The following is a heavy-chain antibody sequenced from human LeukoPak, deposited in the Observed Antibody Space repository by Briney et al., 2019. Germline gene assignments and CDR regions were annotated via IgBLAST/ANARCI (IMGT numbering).Heavy chain of an antibody. CDR1: GFTFGDFA. CDR2: IRSNTYGGTT. CDR3: TRSREYSSSWYKYYHYYMDV. Sequence: GGSLRLSCTASGFTFGDFAMSWFRQAPGEGLEWVGFIRSNTYGGTTEYAASVKGRFTISRDDLKSIAYLRMNSLKTEDTAVYYCTRSREYSSSWYKYYHYYMDVWGKGTTVTVSS. D-gene: IGHD6-13*01. J-gene: IGHJ6*03. V-gene: IGHV3-49*03.